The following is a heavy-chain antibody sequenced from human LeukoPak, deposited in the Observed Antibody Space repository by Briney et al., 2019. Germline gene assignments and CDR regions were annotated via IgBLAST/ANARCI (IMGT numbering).Heavy chain of an antibody. Sequence: GGSLRLSCAASGFTLSSYAMSWVRQAPGKGLEWVSAISGSGGSTYYADSVKGRFTIYRDNSKNTLYLQMNSLRAEDTAVYYCAKDSGVYGDHYDYWGQGTLVTVSS. D-gene: IGHD4-17*01. J-gene: IGHJ4*02. CDR3: AKDSGVYGDHYDY. CDR2: ISGSGGST. V-gene: IGHV3-23*01. CDR1: GFTLSSYA.